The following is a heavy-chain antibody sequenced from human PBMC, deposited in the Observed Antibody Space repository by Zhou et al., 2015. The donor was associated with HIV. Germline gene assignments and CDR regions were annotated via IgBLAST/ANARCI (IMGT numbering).Heavy chain of an antibody. J-gene: IGHJ3*02. V-gene: IGHV1-69*08. CDR2: ITPFLGIP. CDR1: GGTFDKYS. Sequence: QVQLVQSGAEVKKPGSSVKVSCKASGGTFDKYSVSWVRQAPGQGLEWMGRITPFLGIPANAQKFQGRVTFTADTATNIVYMELRSLRSDDTAVYYCARDLPARENYSNYVWGRAFDIWGQGTMVTVSS. CDR3: ARDLPARENYSNYVWGRAFDI. D-gene: IGHD4-11*01.